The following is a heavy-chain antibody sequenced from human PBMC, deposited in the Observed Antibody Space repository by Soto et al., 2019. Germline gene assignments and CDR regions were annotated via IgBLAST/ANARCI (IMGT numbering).Heavy chain of an antibody. CDR2: IGYDGSNK. J-gene: IGHJ4*02. CDR3: ASGTSIVVVVAFDY. Sequence: QVQLVESGGGVVQPGRSLRLSCAASGFTFSSYAMHWVRQAPGKGLEWVAVIGYDGSNKYYADSVKGRFTISRDNSKKTLYLQMNSLRAEDTAVYYCASGTSIVVVVAFDYWGQGTLVTVSS. D-gene: IGHD2-15*01. CDR1: GFTFSSYA. V-gene: IGHV3-30-3*01.